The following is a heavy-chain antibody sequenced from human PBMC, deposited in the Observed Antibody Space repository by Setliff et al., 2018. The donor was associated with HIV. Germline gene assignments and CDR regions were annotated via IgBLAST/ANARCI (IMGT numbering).Heavy chain of an antibody. D-gene: IGHD6-19*01. CDR3: ARSPRIGVAGEFEY. J-gene: IGHJ4*02. CDR2: IYTSGSV. Sequence: EPLSLTCTVSGGSISSYYWSWIRQPPGKGLEWIGYIYTSGSVNYNPSLNSRVTISVDTSKNQFSLKVNSVTAADTAVYYCARSPRIGVAGEFEYWGQGTLVTVSS. CDR1: GGSISSYY. V-gene: IGHV4-4*09.